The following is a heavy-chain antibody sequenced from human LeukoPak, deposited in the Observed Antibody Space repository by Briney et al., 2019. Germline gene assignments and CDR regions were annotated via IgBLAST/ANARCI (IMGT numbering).Heavy chain of an antibody. J-gene: IGHJ4*02. CDR1: GFTFSSYA. D-gene: IGHD5-24*01. CDR3: ARVLRDGYNEDY. CDR2: ISGSGSST. Sequence: GGSLRLSCAASGFTFSSYAMSWVRQAPGKGLEWVSAISGSGSSTYYADSVKGRFTISRDNSKNTLYLQMNSLRAEDTAVYYCARVLRDGYNEDYWGQGTLVSVSS. V-gene: IGHV3-23*01.